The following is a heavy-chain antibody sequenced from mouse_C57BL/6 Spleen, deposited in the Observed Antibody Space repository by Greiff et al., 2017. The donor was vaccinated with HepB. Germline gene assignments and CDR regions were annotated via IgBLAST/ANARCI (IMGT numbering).Heavy chain of an antibody. CDR3: ARPNYYGSSLLAY. CDR2: IRNKANGYTT. D-gene: IGHD1-1*01. Sequence: DVMLVESGGGLVQPGGSLSLSCAASGFTFTDYYMSWVRQPPGKALEWLGFIRNKANGYTTEYSASVKGRFTISRDNSQSILYLQMNALRAEDSATYYCARPNYYGSSLLAYWGQGTLVTVSA. CDR1: GFTFTDYY. V-gene: IGHV7-3*01. J-gene: IGHJ3*01.